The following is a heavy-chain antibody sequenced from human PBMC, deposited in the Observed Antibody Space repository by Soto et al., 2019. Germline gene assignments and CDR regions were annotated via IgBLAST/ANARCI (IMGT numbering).Heavy chain of an antibody. CDR3: ARGYCSATSCSTYYYSNMDV. D-gene: IGHD2-2*01. CDR2: IGTAGDT. V-gene: IGHV3-13*01. CDR1: GFTFSSYD. Sequence: GGSLRLSCAASGFTFSSYDMHWVRQVTGKGLEWLSAIGTAGDTYYPGSVKGRFTISRDDARNSIYLQMNSLRAGGTAVYYCARGYCSATSCSTYYYSNMDVWGQGTTVTVSS. J-gene: IGHJ6*02.